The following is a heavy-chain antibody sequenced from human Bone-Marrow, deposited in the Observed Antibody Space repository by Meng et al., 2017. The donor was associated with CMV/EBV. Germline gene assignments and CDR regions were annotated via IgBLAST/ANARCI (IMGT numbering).Heavy chain of an antibody. V-gene: IGHV3-49*04. Sequence: GGSLRLSCAASGFTFDDYAMHWVRQAPGKGLEWVGFIRSKAYGGTTEYAASVKGRFTISRDDSKSIAYLQMNSLKTEDTAVYYCTRDGYYWGAFDYWGQGTLVTVSS. D-gene: IGHD3-22*01. J-gene: IGHJ4*02. CDR3: TRDGYYWGAFDY. CDR1: GFTFDDYA. CDR2: IRSKAYGGTT.